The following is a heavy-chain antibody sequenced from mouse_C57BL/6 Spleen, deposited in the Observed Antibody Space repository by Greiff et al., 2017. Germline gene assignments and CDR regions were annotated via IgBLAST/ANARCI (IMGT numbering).Heavy chain of an antibody. CDR1: GYTFTSHW. J-gene: IGHJ4*01. CDR3: ARTDDGYSLAMDY. D-gene: IGHD2-3*01. CDR2: IDPSDSST. Sequence: QVQLQQPGAELVRPGTSVKLSCKASGYTFTSHWMHWVKQRPGQGLEWIGVIDPSDSSTNYNQKFKGKATLTVDTSASTAYMQLSSLTSEDSAVYYCARTDDGYSLAMDYWGQGTSVTVSS. V-gene: IGHV1-59*01.